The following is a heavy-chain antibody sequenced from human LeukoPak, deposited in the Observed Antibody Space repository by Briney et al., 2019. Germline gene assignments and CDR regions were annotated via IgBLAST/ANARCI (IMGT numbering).Heavy chain of an antibody. J-gene: IGHJ4*02. V-gene: IGHV1-18*01. D-gene: IGHD3-22*01. CDR3: ARDLSSRYYDSSGYSDY. CDR1: GYTFTSYG. Sequence: ASVKVSCKASGYTFTSYGISWVRQAPGQGLEWMGWISAYNGNTNYAQKLRGRVTMTTDTSTSTAYMELRSLRSDDTAVYYCARDLSSRYYDSSGYSDYWGQGTLVTVSS. CDR2: ISAYNGNT.